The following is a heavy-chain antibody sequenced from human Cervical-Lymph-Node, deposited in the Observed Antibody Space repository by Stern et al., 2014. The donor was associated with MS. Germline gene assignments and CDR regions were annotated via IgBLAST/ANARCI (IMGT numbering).Heavy chain of an antibody. Sequence: EVQLVQSGTEVKKPGESLKISCKASGDSFTNYWIGWVRQMPGKGLEWMGIIYPGDSNTRYSPSFQGQFTISADRSVSTAYLMWNSLKASDTAMYYCATSAVITTTMQGGAWFDPWGQGTLVIVSS. D-gene: IGHD5-12*01. V-gene: IGHV5-51*01. CDR3: ATSAVITTTMQGGAWFDP. J-gene: IGHJ5*02. CDR1: GDSFTNYW. CDR2: IYPGDSNT.